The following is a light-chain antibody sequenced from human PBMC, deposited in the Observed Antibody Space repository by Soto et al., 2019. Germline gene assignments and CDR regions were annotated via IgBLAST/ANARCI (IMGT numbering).Light chain of an antibody. J-gene: IGKJ1*01. CDR3: MQALQKPSI. V-gene: IGKV1-12*01. CDR2: GAS. CDR1: QDVGKW. Sequence: DIQMTQSPPSVSASVGDRVTITCRASQDVGKWLAWYQQKPGKAPTLLIHGASSLQSGVPPRYSGSGYGTEYTLKISRVEAEDVGVYYCMQALQKPSIFGQGTKVDIK.